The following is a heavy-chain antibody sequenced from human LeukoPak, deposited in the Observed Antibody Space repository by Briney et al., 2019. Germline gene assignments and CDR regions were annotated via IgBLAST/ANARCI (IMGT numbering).Heavy chain of an antibody. CDR2: ISGSGGST. V-gene: IGHV3-23*01. CDR1: GFTFSSYA. CDR3: AKDIRSSGWSKYSDY. J-gene: IGHJ4*02. D-gene: IGHD6-19*01. Sequence: GGSLRLSCAASGFTFSSYAMSWVRQAPGKGLEWVSTISGSGGSTYYADSVKGRFTISRDNSKNTLYLQMNSLRAEDTAVYHCAKDIRSSGWSKYSDYWGQGTLVTVSS.